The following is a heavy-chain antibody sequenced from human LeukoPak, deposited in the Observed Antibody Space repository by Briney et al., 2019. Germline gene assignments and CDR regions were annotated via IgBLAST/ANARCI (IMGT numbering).Heavy chain of an antibody. J-gene: IGHJ4*02. Sequence: SETQSLTCTVSGGSISSSSYYWGWIRQPPGKGLEWIGSIYYSGSTYYNPSLKSRVTISVDTSKNQFSLKLSSVTAADTAVYYCARRYSSGWYGYYYDSSGYSGYFDYWGQGTLVTVSS. V-gene: IGHV4-39*01. CDR1: GGSISSSSYY. CDR3: ARRYSSGWYGYYYDSSGYSGYFDY. D-gene: IGHD3-22*01. CDR2: IYYSGST.